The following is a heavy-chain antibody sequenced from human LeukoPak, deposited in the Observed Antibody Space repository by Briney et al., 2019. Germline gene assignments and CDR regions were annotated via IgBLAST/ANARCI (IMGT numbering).Heavy chain of an antibody. Sequence: SETLSLTCAVSGDSITSSSCNWSWIRQPPGKGLEWIGYISQSGNSYFTPSLNSRATISVDKSKNSFSLNLNFVTAADTAVYYCARDQVDYTIPDHFDSWGKGILVIVSS. CDR2: ISQSGNS. CDR1: GDSITSSSCN. D-gene: IGHD2-2*02. V-gene: IGHV4-30-2*01. J-gene: IGHJ4*02. CDR3: ARDQVDYTIPDHFDS.